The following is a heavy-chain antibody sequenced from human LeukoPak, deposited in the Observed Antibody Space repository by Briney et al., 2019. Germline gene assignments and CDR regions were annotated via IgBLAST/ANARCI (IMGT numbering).Heavy chain of an antibody. Sequence: GGSLRLSCAASGFTFSSYGMHWVRQAPGKGLEWVAFIRYDGSNKYYADSVKGRFTISRDNSKNTLYLQMNSLRAEDTAVYYCAIVPAASTVDAFDIWGQGTMVTVSS. CDR2: IRYDGSNK. CDR1: GFTFSSYG. D-gene: IGHD2-2*01. CDR3: AIVPAASTVDAFDI. J-gene: IGHJ3*02. V-gene: IGHV3-30*02.